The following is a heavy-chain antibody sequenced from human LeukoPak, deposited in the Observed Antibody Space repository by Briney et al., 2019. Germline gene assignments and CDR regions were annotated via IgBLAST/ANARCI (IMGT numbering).Heavy chain of an antibody. D-gene: IGHD3-9*01. CDR2: IYYSGST. CDR3: ARSSYYDILTGYYNFDY. V-gene: IGHV4-61*01. J-gene: IGHJ4*02. CDR1: GDSVSSDTYY. Sequence: SETLSLTCTVSGDSVSSDTYYWSWIRQPPGKGLEWIGYIYYSGSTNYNPSLKSRVTISVDTSKNQFSLKLSSVTAADTAVYYCARSSYYDILTGYYNFDYWGQGTLVTVSS.